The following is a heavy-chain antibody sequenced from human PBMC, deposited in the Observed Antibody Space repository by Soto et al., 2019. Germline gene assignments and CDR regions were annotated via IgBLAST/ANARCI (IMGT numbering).Heavy chain of an antibody. CDR1: GTSVSNYY. V-gene: IGHV4-4*07. Sequence: TLSLTCSVSGTSVSNYYWSWIRQPAGKGLEHIGRIYTSGSTSYNPSLKSRVTMSMDTSQTQIYLNLTSVTAADTAVYYCARGGIQLSYAFDYWGQGILVTVSS. CDR2: IYTSGST. D-gene: IGHD5-18*01. CDR3: ARGGIQLSYAFDY. J-gene: IGHJ4*02.